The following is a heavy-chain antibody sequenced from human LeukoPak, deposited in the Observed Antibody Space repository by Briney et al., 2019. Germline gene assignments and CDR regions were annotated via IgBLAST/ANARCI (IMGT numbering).Heavy chain of an antibody. CDR3: AREFSGYDFDC. CDR2: INHSGRT. CDR1: GGSFSGYY. J-gene: IGHJ4*02. V-gene: IGHV4-34*01. Sequence: SETLSLTCAVYGGSFSGYYWSWIRQSPGKGVEWIGEINHSGRTNYNPSLKSRVTISVDTSKNQFSLKLSSATAADTAVYYCAREFSGYDFDCWGQGTLVTVSS. D-gene: IGHD5-12*01.